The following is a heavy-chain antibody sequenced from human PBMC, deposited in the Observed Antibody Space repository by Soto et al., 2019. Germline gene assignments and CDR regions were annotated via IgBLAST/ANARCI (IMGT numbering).Heavy chain of an antibody. Sequence: SETLSLTCAVSGGSISSSNWWSWARQPPGKGLEWIGEIYHSGSTNYNPSLKSRVTISVDKSKNQFSLKLSSVTAADTAVHYCAREKRITGTTDWLDPWGQGTLVNVLL. CDR3: AREKRITGTTDWLDP. D-gene: IGHD1-7*01. CDR2: IYHSGST. J-gene: IGHJ5*02. V-gene: IGHV4-4*02. CDR1: GGSISSSNW.